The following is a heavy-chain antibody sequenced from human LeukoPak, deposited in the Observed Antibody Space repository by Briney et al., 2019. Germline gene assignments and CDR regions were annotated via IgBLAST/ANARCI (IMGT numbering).Heavy chain of an antibody. J-gene: IGHJ6*03. Sequence: GGSLRLSCAASGFTFSSYWMSWVRQAPGKGLEWVANIKQDGSEKYYVDSVKGRSTISRDNAKNSLYVQMNSLRAEDTAVYYCARVSSKATVRGLITKKNYYYYYMDVWGKGTTVTISS. CDR2: IKQDGSEK. V-gene: IGHV3-7*01. CDR3: ARVSSKATVRGLITKKNYYYYYMDV. CDR1: GFTFSSYW. D-gene: IGHD3-10*01.